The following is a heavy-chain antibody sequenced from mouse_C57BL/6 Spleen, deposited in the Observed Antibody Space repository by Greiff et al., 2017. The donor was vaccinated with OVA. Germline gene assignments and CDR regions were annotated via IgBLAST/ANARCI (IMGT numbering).Heavy chain of an antibody. D-gene: IGHD2-4*01. J-gene: IGHJ4*01. Sequence: EVQLQQSVAELVRPGASVKLSCTASGFNIKNTYMPWVKQRPEQGLEWIGRIAPANGNTKYAPKFQGKATITADTSSNTAYLQLSSLTSEDTAIYYCARVDYPHYYAMDYWGQGTSVTVSS. CDR2: IAPANGNT. CDR3: ARVDYPHYYAMDY. V-gene: IGHV14-3*01. CDR1: GFNIKNTY.